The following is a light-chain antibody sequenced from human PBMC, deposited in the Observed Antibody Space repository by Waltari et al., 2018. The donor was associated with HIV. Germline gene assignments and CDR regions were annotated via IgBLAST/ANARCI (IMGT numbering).Light chain of an antibody. Sequence: DIQLTQSPSFLSASIGDRVTITCRASQNIYSYLVWYQQKPGRAPQVLIYATSTLQSGVPSRFSGSGSVTEFALTITNVQPDDFATYYCQQVNGYPLTFGGGTKVEIK. V-gene: IGKV1-9*01. J-gene: IGKJ4*01. CDR1: QNIYSY. CDR2: ATS. CDR3: QQVNGYPLT.